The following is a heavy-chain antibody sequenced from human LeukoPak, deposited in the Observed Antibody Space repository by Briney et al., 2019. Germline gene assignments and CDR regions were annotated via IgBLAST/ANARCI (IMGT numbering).Heavy chain of an antibody. CDR3: ARDGSFYQFDF. V-gene: IGHV1-46*01. CDR1: GYTFTNYY. D-gene: IGHD1-26*01. J-gene: IGHJ4*02. CDR2: INPSGGST. Sequence: GASVKVSCKASGYTFTNYYMHWVRQAPEEGLGWMGIINPSGGSTTYAQKFQGRVTMTRDTSTSTVYMELSSLRSEDTAVYYCARDGSFYQFDFWGQGTLVTVSS.